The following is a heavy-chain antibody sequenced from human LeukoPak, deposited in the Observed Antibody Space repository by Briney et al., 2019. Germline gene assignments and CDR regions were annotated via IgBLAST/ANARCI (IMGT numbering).Heavy chain of an antibody. Sequence: GGSLRLSCAASGFTFSSYSMNWVRQAPGKGLEWVSSISSSSSYIYYADSVKGRFTISRDNAKNSLYLQMNSLIAEDTAVYYCARVDTAMVLYYWGQGTLVTVSS. V-gene: IGHV3-21*01. J-gene: IGHJ4*02. D-gene: IGHD5-18*01. CDR1: GFTFSSYS. CDR2: ISSSSSYI. CDR3: ARVDTAMVLYY.